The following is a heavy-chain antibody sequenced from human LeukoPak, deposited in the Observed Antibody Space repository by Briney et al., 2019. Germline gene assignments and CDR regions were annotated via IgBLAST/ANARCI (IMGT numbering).Heavy chain of an antibody. Sequence: GGSLRLSCAASGFTFSSYEMNWVRQAPGKGLEWVSTISGSGGSTYYADSVKGRFTVSRDNSKNTVYLQMNSLRAEDTVVYYCAKDRTDYYDSSGYDGFDIWGQGTVVTVSS. CDR3: AKDRTDYYDSSGYDGFDI. V-gene: IGHV3-23*01. CDR2: ISGSGGST. D-gene: IGHD3-22*01. J-gene: IGHJ3*02. CDR1: GFTFSSYE.